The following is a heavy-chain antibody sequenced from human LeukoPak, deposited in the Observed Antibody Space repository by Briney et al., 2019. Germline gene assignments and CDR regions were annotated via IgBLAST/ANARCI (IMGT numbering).Heavy chain of an antibody. Sequence: GVSLRLSCAASGFNFRDAAMTWVRQAPGKGLEWVSLISVSGDNSYYADSVKGRFTISRDNSKNTLSLQMNSLRVEDTAIYYCAKDIQLSTWGLGTMVTVSS. D-gene: IGHD5-24*01. CDR1: GFNFRDAA. CDR3: AKDIQLST. J-gene: IGHJ3*01. CDR2: ISVSGDNS. V-gene: IGHV3-23*01.